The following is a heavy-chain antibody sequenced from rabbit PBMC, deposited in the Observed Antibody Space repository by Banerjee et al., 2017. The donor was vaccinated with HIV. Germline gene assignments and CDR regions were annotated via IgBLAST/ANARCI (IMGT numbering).Heavy chain of an antibody. CDR1: GFTFSSYY. V-gene: IGHV1S45*01. Sequence: QQQLVESGGGLVKPGASLTLTCTASGFTFSSYYIWWVRQAPGKGLEWIAWIGVGSSGDTDYASWAKGRFTISKASSTTVTLQMASLTAADTATYFCARHNAHSIDLWGPGTLVTVS. CDR2: IGVGSSGDT. D-gene: IGHD4-2*01. J-gene: IGHJ4*01. CDR3: ARHNAHSIDL.